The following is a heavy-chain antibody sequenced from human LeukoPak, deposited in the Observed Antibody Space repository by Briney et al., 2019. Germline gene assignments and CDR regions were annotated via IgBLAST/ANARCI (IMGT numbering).Heavy chain of an antibody. CDR2: ISSSSYI. J-gene: IGHJ4*02. V-gene: IGHV3-21*01. Sequence: PGGSLRLSCAASGFTFSSYSMNWVRQAPGKGLEWVSSISSSSYIYYADSVKGRFTISRDNAKNSLYLQMNSLRAEDTAVYYCARDQGYYYGSGSYYKNWGQGTLVTVSS. CDR1: GFTFSSYS. CDR3: ARDQGYYYGSGSYYKN. D-gene: IGHD3-10*01.